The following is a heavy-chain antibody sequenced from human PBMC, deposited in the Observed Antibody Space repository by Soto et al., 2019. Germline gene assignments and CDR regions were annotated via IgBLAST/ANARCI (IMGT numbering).Heavy chain of an antibody. J-gene: IGHJ6*02. Sequence: PGESLKISCKGSGYSFTNYCIGCVLQMPGKGLEWMAIIYPGDSDIRYNPSFQGQVTISADKSISTAYLQWNSLKASDTAIYYCARQPSNGQWYVWGPGTTVTVSS. D-gene: IGHD6-19*01. V-gene: IGHV5-51*01. CDR2: IYPGDSDI. CDR1: GYSFTNYC. CDR3: ARQPSNGQWYV.